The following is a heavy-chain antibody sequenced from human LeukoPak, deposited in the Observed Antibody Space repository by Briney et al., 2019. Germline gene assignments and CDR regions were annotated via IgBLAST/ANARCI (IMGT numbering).Heavy chain of an antibody. CDR1: GGSFSSEA. V-gene: IGHV1-18*01. CDR3: ARDRASGTYYPDY. Sequence: ASVKVSCKAFGGSFSSEAISWVRQAPGQGLEWMGWISGYNSATNYAQKLQGRVTMTTDTSTSTAYMELRSLRSDDTAAYYCARDRASGTYYPDYWGQGTLVTVSS. CDR2: ISGYNSAT. D-gene: IGHD1-26*01. J-gene: IGHJ4*02.